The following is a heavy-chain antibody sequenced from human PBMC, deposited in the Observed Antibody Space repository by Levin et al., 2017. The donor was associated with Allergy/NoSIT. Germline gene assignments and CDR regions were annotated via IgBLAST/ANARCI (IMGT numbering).Heavy chain of an antibody. V-gene: IGHV4-59*08. CDR1: GGSISSYY. J-gene: IGHJ5*02. CDR3: ARTVDCSGGSCYHSSWFDP. Sequence: GSLRLSCTVSGGSISSYYWSWIRQPPGKGLEWIGYIYNSGSTNYNPSLKSRVTISVDTSKNQFSLKLNSVTAADTAVYYCARTVDCSGGSCYHSSWFDPWGQGTLVTVSS. CDR2: IYNSGST. D-gene: IGHD2-15*01.